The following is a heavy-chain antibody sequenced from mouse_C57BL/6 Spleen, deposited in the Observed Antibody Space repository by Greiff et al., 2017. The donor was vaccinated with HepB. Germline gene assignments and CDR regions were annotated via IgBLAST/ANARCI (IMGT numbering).Heavy chain of an antibody. D-gene: IGHD3-2*02. CDR3: ASDSSGYGAMDY. V-gene: IGHV3-6*01. CDR1: GYSITSGYY. Sequence: VQLKESGPGLVKPSQSLSLTCSVTGYSITSGYYWNWIRQFPGNKLEWMGYISYDGSNNYNPSLKNRISITRDTSKNQFFLKLNSVTTEDTATYYCASDSSGYGAMDYWGQGTSVTVSS. CDR2: ISYDGSN. J-gene: IGHJ4*01.